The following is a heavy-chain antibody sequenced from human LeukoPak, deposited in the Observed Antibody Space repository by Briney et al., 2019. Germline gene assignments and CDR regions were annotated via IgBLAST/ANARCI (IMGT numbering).Heavy chain of an antibody. V-gene: IGHV4-59*12. Sequence: SETLSLTCGVSGGSFSISYWTWIRQPPGKGLEWIGYIYYSGKSDYNPSLKSRVTISVDTSRNQFSLKLTSVTAADTAVYYCARESFTVITPGAFDIWGQGTMVTVSS. CDR2: IYYSGKS. J-gene: IGHJ3*02. D-gene: IGHD4-23*01. CDR3: ARESFTVITPGAFDI. CDR1: GGSFSISY.